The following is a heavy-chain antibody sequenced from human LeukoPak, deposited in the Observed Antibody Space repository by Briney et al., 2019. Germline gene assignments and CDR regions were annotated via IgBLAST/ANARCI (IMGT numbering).Heavy chain of an antibody. D-gene: IGHD3-16*02. CDR1: GFTFSSYG. CDR2: ISYDGSNK. J-gene: IGHJ4*02. CDR3: VKAGDDYVWGSYRLDY. Sequence: GGSLRLSCAASGFTFSSYGMHWVRQAPGKGLEWVAVISYDGSNKYYADSVKGRFTISRDNSKNTLYLQMNSLRGEDTAVYYCVKAGDDYVWGSYRLDYWGQGTLVTVSS. V-gene: IGHV3-30*18.